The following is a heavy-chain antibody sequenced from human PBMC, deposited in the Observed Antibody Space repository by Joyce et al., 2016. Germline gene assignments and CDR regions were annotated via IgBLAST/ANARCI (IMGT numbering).Heavy chain of an antibody. V-gene: IGHV5-51*01. J-gene: IGHJ4*02. D-gene: IGHD5-18*01. CDR1: GYNLTNYW. CDR3: ARHETLPSQTAMIPGYFDY. CDR2: IYPGDSKT. Sequence: EVQLVQSGAEVKKPGESLKISCKGSGYNLTNYWVGWVRQLPGRGLEWMGIIYPGDSKTRYSPSFQGQVTFSADKSHGSAYLQWSSLKASDTAIYYCARHETLPSQTAMIPGYFDYWGQGTLVTVSS.